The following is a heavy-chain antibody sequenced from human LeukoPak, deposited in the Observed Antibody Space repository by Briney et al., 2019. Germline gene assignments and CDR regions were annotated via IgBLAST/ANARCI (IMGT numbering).Heavy chain of an antibody. D-gene: IGHD4-11*01. J-gene: IGHJ4*02. CDR3: ARSGQTTVAYLD. CDR2: INRSGST. V-gene: IGHV4-34*01. CDR1: GGSFGAYN. Sequence: SETLSLTCAVNGGSFGAYNWSWIRQPPGKGLEWIGEINRSGSTNYNPSLKSRVAISVDTSKTQFSLKLTSVTAADTAVYYCARSGQTTVAYLDWGQGSLVTVSS.